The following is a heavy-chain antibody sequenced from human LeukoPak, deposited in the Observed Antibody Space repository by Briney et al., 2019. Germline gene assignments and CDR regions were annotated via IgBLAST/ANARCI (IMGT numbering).Heavy chain of an antibody. Sequence: GGSLRLSCAASGFTFSCSAMHWVRQASGKGLEWVGRNRSKAKRYATAYAASVKGRFTISRDDAKSIAYLQMNSLKTEDTAVYYCTRDQTPYYWGQGTLVTVSS. CDR2: NRSKAKRYAT. J-gene: IGHJ4*02. V-gene: IGHV3-73*01. CDR1: GFTFSCSA. CDR3: TRDQTPYY.